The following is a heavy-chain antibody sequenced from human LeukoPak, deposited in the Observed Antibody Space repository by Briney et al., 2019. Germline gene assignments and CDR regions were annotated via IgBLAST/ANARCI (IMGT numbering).Heavy chain of an antibody. D-gene: IGHD3-10*01. CDR1: GFTFSSYA. J-gene: IGHJ5*02. CDR3: ARGVGGSGSYYPFDP. V-gene: IGHV3-30-3*01. Sequence: PGGSLRLSCAASGFTFSSYAMHWVRQAPGKGLEWVAVISYDGSNKYYADSVKGRFTISRDNSKNSLYLQVNSLRAEDTAVYYCARGVGGSGSYYPFDPWGQGTLVTVSS. CDR2: ISYDGSNK.